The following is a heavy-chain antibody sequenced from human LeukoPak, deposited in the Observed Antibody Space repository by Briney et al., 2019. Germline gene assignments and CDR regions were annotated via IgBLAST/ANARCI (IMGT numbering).Heavy chain of an antibody. D-gene: IGHD2-2*02. CDR2: IYYSGST. Sequence: SSETLSLTCTVSGGSISSYYWSWIRQPPGKGLEWIGYIYYSGSTNYNPSLKSRVTISVDTSKNQFSLKLSSVTAADTAVYYCARLYCSSTSCYTGAFDIWGQGTMVTVSS. J-gene: IGHJ3*02. V-gene: IGHV4-59*01. CDR1: GGSISSYY. CDR3: ARLYCSSTSCYTGAFDI.